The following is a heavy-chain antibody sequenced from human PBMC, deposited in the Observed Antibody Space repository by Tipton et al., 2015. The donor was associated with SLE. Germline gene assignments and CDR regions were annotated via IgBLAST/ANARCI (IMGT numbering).Heavy chain of an antibody. CDR1: GFTFSSYA. V-gene: IGHV3-11*06. J-gene: IGHJ4*02. Sequence: GSLRLSCAASGFTFSSYAMSWVRQAPGKGLEWVSYISSSSSYTNYADSVKGRFTISRDNAKNSLYLQMNSLRAEDTAVYYCAKIAAAGQRLDYWGQGTLVTVSS. CDR2: ISSSSSYT. CDR3: AKIAAAGQRLDY. D-gene: IGHD6-13*01.